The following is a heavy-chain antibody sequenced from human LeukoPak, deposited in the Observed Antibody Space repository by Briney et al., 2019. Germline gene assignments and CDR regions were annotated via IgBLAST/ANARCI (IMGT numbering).Heavy chain of an antibody. Sequence: GGSLRLSCAASGFTFSSYAMHWVRQAPGKGLEWVAVISYDGSNKYYADSVKGRFTISRDNSKNTLYLQMNSRRAEDTAVYYCAKEKRTVVTPLFDYWGQGTLVTVSS. D-gene: IGHD4-23*01. V-gene: IGHV3-30-3*01. CDR1: GFTFSSYA. J-gene: IGHJ4*02. CDR2: ISYDGSNK. CDR3: AKEKRTVVTPLFDY.